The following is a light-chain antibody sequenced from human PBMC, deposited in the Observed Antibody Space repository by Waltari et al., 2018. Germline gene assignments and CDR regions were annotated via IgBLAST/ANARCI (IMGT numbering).Light chain of an antibody. J-gene: IGLJ2*01. CDR2: GKN. V-gene: IGLV3-19*01. CDR3: NSRDSSGNHVL. Sequence: SSELNQDPAVSVALGQTVRITCQGDSLRTYYASWYQQRPGQAPVLVIYGKNNRPSGIPDRFSGSSSGNTASLTISGAQAEDEADYYCNSRDSSGNHVLFGGGTKLTVL. CDR1: SLRTYY.